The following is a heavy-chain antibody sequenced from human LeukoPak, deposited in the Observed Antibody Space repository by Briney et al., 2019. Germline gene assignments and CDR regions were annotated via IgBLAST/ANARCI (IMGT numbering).Heavy chain of an antibody. V-gene: IGHV3-21*01. CDR1: GFTFSSYS. J-gene: IGHJ6*02. CDR3: TRDRIENYYYYGMDV. CDR2: ISSSSSYI. D-gene: IGHD2-15*01. Sequence: PGGSLRLSCAASGFTFSSYSMNWVRQAPGKGLEWVSSISSSSSYIYYADSVKGRFTISRDNAKNSLYLQMNSLRAEDTAVYYCTRDRIENYYYYGMDVWGQGTTVTVSS.